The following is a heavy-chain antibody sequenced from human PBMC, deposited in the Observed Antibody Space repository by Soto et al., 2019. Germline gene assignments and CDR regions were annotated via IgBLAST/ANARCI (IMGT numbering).Heavy chain of an antibody. CDR1: GFTFSSYS. J-gene: IGHJ6*03. CDR3: ARALKQQLVPRYYYYYMDV. CDR2: ISSSSSYI. Sequence: GGSLRLSCAASGFTFSSYSMNWVRQAPGKGLEWVSSISSSSSYIYYADSVKGRFTISRDNAKNSLYLQMNSLRAEDTAVYYCARALKQQLVPRYYYYYMDVWGKGTTVTVSS. V-gene: IGHV3-21*01. D-gene: IGHD6-13*01.